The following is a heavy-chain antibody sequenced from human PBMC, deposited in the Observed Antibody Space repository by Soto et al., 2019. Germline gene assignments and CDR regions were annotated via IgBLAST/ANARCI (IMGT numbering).Heavy chain of an antibody. D-gene: IGHD2-15*01. CDR2: ISGSGGST. CDR3: ASGDYCSGGSCYSFDY. V-gene: IGHV3-23*01. Sequence: GGSLRLSCAASGFTFSSYAMSWVRQAPGKGLEWVSAISGSGGSTYYADSVKGRFTISRDNSKNTLYLQMNSLRAEDTAVYYCASGDYCSGGSCYSFDYWGQGTLVTVYS. CDR1: GFTFSSYA. J-gene: IGHJ4*02.